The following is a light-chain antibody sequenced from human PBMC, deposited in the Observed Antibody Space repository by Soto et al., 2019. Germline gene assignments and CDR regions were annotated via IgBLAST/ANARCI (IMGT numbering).Light chain of an antibody. CDR1: SSDVGDYHY. J-gene: IGLJ2*01. Sequence: QSVLTQPASVSGSPGQSITIPCPGTSSDVGDYHYVSWYQQHPGKAPKLMIYDVSYRPSGVSNRFAGSKSGDTASLTISGLQAEDEADYYCSSYTTSSTVLFGGGTKVTVL. CDR2: DVS. V-gene: IGLV2-14*03. CDR3: SSYTTSSTVL.